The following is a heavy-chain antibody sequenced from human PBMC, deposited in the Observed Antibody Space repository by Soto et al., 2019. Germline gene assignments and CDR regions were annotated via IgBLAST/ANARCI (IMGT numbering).Heavy chain of an antibody. D-gene: IGHD5-18*01. CDR2: INHSGST. CDR1: GGSFSGYY. J-gene: IGHJ5*02. CDR3: ARGLSDTAMPRGNWFDP. Sequence: SETLSLTCAVYGGSFSGYYWSWIRQPPGKGLEWIGEINHSGSTNYNPSLKSRVTISVDTSKNQFSLKLSSVTAADRAVYYCARGLSDTAMPRGNWFDPWGQGTLVTVSS. V-gene: IGHV4-34*01.